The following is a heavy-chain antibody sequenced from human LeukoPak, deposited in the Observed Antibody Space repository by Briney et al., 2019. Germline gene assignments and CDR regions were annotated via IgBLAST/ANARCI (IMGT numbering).Heavy chain of an antibody. CDR1: ADTFTRCA. D-gene: IGHD5-12*01. J-gene: IGHJ4*02. V-gene: IGHV1-69*05. CDR2: IIPMFGTA. Sequence: ASVKVSCKAPADTFTRCAISWVRQAPGQGLEWMGGIIPMFGTAKYAQKFQGRVTMTRDTSTSTVYMELSSLRSEDTAVYYCARTPLVADEGHLDYWGQGTLVTVSS. CDR3: ARTPLVADEGHLDY.